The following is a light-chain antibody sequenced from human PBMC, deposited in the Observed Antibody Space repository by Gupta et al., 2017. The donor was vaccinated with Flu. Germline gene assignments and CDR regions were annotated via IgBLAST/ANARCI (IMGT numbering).Light chain of an antibody. CDR1: SGSIASNL. J-gene: IGLJ7*01. CDR3: QSYDSSNHAV. Sequence: VTISCTRSSGSIASNLVQLFQQRPGSSPTTVIYENTQRPSGVPVRFSGSIDSSSNSASLTISGLKTEDEADYYCQSYDSSNHAVFGGGSQLTVL. V-gene: IGLV6-57*01. CDR2: ENT.